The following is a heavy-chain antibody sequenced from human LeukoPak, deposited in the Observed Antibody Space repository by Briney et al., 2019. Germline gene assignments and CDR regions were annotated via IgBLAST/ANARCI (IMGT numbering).Heavy chain of an antibody. Sequence: RGSLRLSCAASGFTFSSYWMSWVRQAPGKGLEWVANIKQDGSEKYYVDSVKGRFTISRDNAKNSLYLQMNSLRAEDTAVYYCAGGPTDSSSWYYYYYYMDVWGKGTTVTVSS. V-gene: IGHV3-7*01. D-gene: IGHD6-13*01. CDR2: IKQDGSEK. CDR3: AGGPTDSSSWYYYYYYMDV. J-gene: IGHJ6*03. CDR1: GFTFSSYW.